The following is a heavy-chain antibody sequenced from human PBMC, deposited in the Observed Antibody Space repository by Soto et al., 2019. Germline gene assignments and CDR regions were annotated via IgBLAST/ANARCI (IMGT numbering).Heavy chain of an antibody. CDR1: GGSISSGDYY. CDR3: AREPSATERQYYYYGMDV. J-gene: IGHJ6*02. V-gene: IGHV4-30-4*01. CDR2: IYYSGST. D-gene: IGHD1-1*01. Sequence: PSETLSLTCTVSGGSISSGDYYWSWIRQPPGKGLEWIGYIYYSGSTYYNPSLKSRVTISVDTSKNQFSLKLSSVTAADTAVYYCAREPSATERQYYYYGMDVWGQGTTVTVSS.